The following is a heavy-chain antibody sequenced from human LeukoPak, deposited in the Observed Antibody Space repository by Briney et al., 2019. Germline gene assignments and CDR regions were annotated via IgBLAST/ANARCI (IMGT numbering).Heavy chain of an antibody. V-gene: IGHV3-74*01. Sequence: GGSLRLSCAASGFTFSRYWMHWVRQGPGKGLVWVSRINSDGSSTSYADSVRGRFTISRDNAKNTLYLQMNSLRAEDTAVYYCAREYSTGFDPWGQGTLVTVSS. J-gene: IGHJ5*02. CDR2: INSDGSST. D-gene: IGHD2-15*01. CDR1: GFTFSRYW. CDR3: AREYSTGFDP.